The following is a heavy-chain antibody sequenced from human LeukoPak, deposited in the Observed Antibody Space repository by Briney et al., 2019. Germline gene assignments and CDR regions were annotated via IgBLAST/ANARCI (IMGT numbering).Heavy chain of an antibody. J-gene: IGHJ3*02. D-gene: IGHD2-15*01. V-gene: IGHV4-59*12. CDR3: ARDLSPYCSGGSCYYDAFDI. Sequence: SETLSLTCTVSGESISGFYWTWIRQPPGEGLEWIGYIYYSGSTNYNPSLKSRVTISVDTSKNQFSLKLSSVTAADTAVYYCARDLSPYCSGGSCYYDAFDIWGQGTMVTVSS. CDR2: IYYSGST. CDR1: GESISGFY.